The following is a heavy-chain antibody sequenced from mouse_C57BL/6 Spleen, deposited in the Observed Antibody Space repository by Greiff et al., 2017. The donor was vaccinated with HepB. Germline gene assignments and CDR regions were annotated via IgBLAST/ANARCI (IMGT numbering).Heavy chain of an antibody. CDR3: TQGGYYEYDGWYFDV. D-gene: IGHD2-4*01. J-gene: IGHJ1*03. CDR2: IDPETGGT. CDR1: GYTFTDYE. V-gene: IGHV1-15*01. Sequence: VQLQQSGAELVRPGASVTLSCKASGYTFTDYEMHWVKQTPVHGLEWIGAIDPETGGTAYNQKFKGKAILTADKSSSTAYMELRSLTSEDSAVYYCTQGGYYEYDGWYFDVWGTGTTVTVSS.